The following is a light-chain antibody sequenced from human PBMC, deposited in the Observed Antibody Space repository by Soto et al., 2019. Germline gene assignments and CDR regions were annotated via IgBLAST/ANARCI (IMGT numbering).Light chain of an antibody. V-gene: IGKV1-39*01. CDR2: AAC. CDR3: QQSHSIPIT. Sequence: DIQMTQSPSSLSASVGDRVTITCRATQSISNFLNWYQHKPGEAPKLLMYAACTLQSGVPSRFSCGGSGTDFTLTSSSLQPEDFATDFCQQSHSIPITFGPGTKVDIE. CDR1: QSISNF. J-gene: IGKJ3*01.